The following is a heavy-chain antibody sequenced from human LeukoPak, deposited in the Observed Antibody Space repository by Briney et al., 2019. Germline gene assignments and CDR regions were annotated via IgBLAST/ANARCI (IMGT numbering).Heavy chain of an antibody. Sequence: GGSLRLSCAASGFTFSSYSMNWVRQAPGKGLEWVSYISSSSSTIYYADSVKGRFTISRDNAKNSLYLQMNSLRAEDTAVYYCARDGVDDFWSGYPTRKNYAEYFQHWGQGTLVTVSS. J-gene: IGHJ1*01. CDR3: ARDGVDDFWSGYPTRKNYAEYFQH. CDR2: ISSSSSTI. D-gene: IGHD3-3*01. V-gene: IGHV3-48*01. CDR1: GFTFSSYS.